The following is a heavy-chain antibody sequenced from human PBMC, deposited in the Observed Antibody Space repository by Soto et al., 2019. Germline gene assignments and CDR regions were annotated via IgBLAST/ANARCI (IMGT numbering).Heavy chain of an antibody. V-gene: IGHV3-11*06. Sequence: GGSLRLSCAASGFTFSDYYMSWIRQAPGKGLEWVSYISSSSSYTNYADSVKGRFTISRDNAKNSLYLQMNSLRAEDTAVYYCARDSWGAAAGMGGYWGQGTLVTVSS. CDR2: ISSSSSYT. D-gene: IGHD6-13*01. CDR3: ARDSWGAAAGMGGY. J-gene: IGHJ4*02. CDR1: GFTFSDYY.